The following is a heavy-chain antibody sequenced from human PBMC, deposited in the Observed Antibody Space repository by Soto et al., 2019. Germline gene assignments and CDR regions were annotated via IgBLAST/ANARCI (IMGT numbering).Heavy chain of an antibody. CDR3: ARHQDSYYKDHFDY. D-gene: IGHD3-10*01. CDR2: VYYSGIT. V-gene: IGHV4-39*01. Sequence: XETLSLTCTVSGCSISSGDYYWGWIRQPPGKGLEWIGSVYYSGITYYNPSLKSRVTVSVDTPKNQFSLRLRSVTAADTAVYYCARHQDSYYKDHFDYWGQGALVTVSS. J-gene: IGHJ4*02. CDR1: GCSISSGDYY.